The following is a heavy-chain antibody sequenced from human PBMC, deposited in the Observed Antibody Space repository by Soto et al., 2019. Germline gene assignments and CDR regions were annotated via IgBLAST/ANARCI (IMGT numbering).Heavy chain of an antibody. J-gene: IGHJ5*02. Sequence: SVKVSCKASGVTFSSYAISWVRQAPGQGLEWMGGIIPIFGTANYAQKFQGRVTITADESTSTAYMELSSLRSEDTAVYYCARYCSSTSCYLGPGSRWFDPWGQGTLVTVSS. CDR3: ARYCSSTSCYLGPGSRWFDP. CDR2: IIPIFGTA. V-gene: IGHV1-69*13. D-gene: IGHD2-2*01. CDR1: GVTFSSYA.